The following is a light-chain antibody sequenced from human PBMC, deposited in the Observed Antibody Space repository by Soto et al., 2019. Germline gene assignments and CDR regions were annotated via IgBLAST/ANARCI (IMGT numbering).Light chain of an antibody. V-gene: IGLV2-14*01. J-gene: IGLJ1*01. Sequence: QSALAQPTSVSGSLGQSIAISCTGTSSDVGGYDYVSWHQQHPGKAPKVLISMGSNRPSGVSNRFSGSKSGNTASLTISGLQADDEADYYCSSSRSGGNFVFGSGTKLTVL. CDR3: SSSRSGGNFV. CDR2: MGS. CDR1: SSDVGGYDY.